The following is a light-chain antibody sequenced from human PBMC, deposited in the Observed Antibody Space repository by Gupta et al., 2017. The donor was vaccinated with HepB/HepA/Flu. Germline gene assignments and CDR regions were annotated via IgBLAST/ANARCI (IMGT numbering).Light chain of an antibody. CDR1: SCSVPTNSY. CDR3: MLSEGRGIWV. V-gene: IGLV8-61*01. J-gene: IGLJ3*02. CDR2: KTN. Sequence: QTVVTQEPSFSVPPGGTVTPTCGLTSCSVPTNSYPGWYQQTPGQAPRAIMYKTNIRCSGVPDRFSGSLLGNKAALTIAGARADDESDYYCMLSEGRGIWVFGGGTKLTVL.